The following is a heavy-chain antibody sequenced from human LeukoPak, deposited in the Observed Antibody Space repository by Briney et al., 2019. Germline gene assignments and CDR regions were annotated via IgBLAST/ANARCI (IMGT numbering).Heavy chain of an antibody. CDR2: IIPIFGTA. D-gene: IGHD6-19*01. J-gene: IGHJ4*02. CDR1: GGTFSSYA. CDR3: ARGEGYSSDWD. V-gene: IGHV1-69*05. Sequence: ASVKVSCTASGGTFSSYAISWVRQAPGRRLEWMGGIIPIFGTANYAQKFQGRVTITTDESTSTAYMELSSLRSEDTAVYYCARGEGYSSDWDWGQGTLVTVSS.